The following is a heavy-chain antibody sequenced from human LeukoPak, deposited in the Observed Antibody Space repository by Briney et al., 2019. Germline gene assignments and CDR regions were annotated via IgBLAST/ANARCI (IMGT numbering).Heavy chain of an antibody. CDR3: ARDILYCSGGSCYDWFDP. D-gene: IGHD2-15*01. V-gene: IGHV4-30-2*01. CDR1: GGSISSGGYS. J-gene: IGHJ5*02. Sequence: PSETLSLTCAVSGGSISSGGYSWSWIRQPPGKGLEWIGYIYHSGSTYYNPSLKSRVTISVDRSKNQFSLKLSPVTAADTAVYYCARDILYCSGGSCYDWFDPWGQGTLVTVSS. CDR2: IYHSGST.